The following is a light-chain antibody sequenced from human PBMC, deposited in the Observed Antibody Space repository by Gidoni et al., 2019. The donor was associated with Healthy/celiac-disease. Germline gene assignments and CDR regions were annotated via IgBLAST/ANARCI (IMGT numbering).Light chain of an antibody. CDR3: SSYTSSSTL. CDR1: SSDVGGYNY. Sequence: QSALTQPASVSGSPGQSITISCTVTSSDVGGYNYVSWYQQHPGKAPKLMIYDVSNRPSGVSNRFSGSKSGNTASLTISGLQAEDEADYYCSSYTSSSTLFGGGTKLTVL. V-gene: IGLV2-14*01. CDR2: DVS. J-gene: IGLJ2*01.